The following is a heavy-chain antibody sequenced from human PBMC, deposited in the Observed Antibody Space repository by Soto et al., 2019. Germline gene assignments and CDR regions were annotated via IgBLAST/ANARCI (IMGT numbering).Heavy chain of an antibody. Sequence: QVQLVQSGAEVKKPGSSVKVSCKASGGTFSSYTISWVRQAPGQGLEWMGRIIPILGIANYAQKFQGRVTITADKSTSTAYMELSSLISEDTAVYYCARDWMTSTRLLDYWGQGTLVTVSS. V-gene: IGHV1-69*08. CDR2: IIPILGIA. CDR1: GGTFSSYT. J-gene: IGHJ4*02. D-gene: IGHD2-2*01. CDR3: ARDWMTSTRLLDY.